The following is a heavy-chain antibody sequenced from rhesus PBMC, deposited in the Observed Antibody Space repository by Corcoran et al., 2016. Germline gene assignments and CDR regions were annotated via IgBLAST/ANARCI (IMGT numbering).Heavy chain of an antibody. CDR2: IYGRVSTT. V-gene: IGHV4-169*02. Sequence: QVQLQESGPGLVKPSETLSVTCAVSGGSISSFYWSWIRQAPGKGLDWIGYIYGRVSTTNNNPSLKRRVTRSVDTSKNQLSLKLISVTAADTAVYYCASGRIVAGPFSAVWGPGVLVTVSS. CDR3: ASGRIVAGPFSAV. D-gene: IGHD6-13*01. CDR1: GGSISSFY. J-gene: IGHJ5-1*01.